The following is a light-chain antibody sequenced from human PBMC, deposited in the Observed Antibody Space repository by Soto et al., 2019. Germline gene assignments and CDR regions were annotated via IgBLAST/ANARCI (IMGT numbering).Light chain of an antibody. CDR2: DAS. CDR3: QQRSNWLT. J-gene: IGKJ4*01. Sequence: EIVLTQSPATLSLSPGERATLSCRASHSVTNFLAWYQQKPGQAPRLLIYDASNRATGIPARFSGSGSGTDFTLTISSLEPEDFAFYYCQQRSNWLTFGGGTKVEIK. CDR1: HSVTNF. V-gene: IGKV3-11*01.